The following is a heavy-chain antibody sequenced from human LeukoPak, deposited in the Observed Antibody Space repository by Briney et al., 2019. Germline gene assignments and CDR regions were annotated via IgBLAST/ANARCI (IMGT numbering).Heavy chain of an antibody. CDR1: GGSFSGYY. D-gene: IGHD4-23*01. V-gene: IGHV4-34*01. J-gene: IGHJ4*02. CDR2: INHSGST. CDR3: ARGYGGNQKGVPFDY. Sequence: KPSETLSLTCAVYGGSFSGYYWSWIRQPPGKGLEWIGEINHSGSTNYNPSLKSRVTISVDTSKNQFSLKLSSVTAADTAVYYCARGYGGNQKGVPFDYWGQGTLVTVSS.